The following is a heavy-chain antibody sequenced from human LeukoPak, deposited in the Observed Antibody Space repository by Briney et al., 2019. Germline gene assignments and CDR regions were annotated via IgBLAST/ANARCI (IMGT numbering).Heavy chain of an antibody. CDR1: GYTFTSYG. CDR3: ARYRGSYLFDY. D-gene: IGHD1-26*01. J-gene: IGHJ4*02. V-gene: IGHV1-18*01. CDR2: ISAYNGNT. Sequence: ASVKVSCKASGYTFTSYGISWVRQAPGQGPERMGWISAYNGNTNYAQKLQGRVTMTTDTSTSTAYMELRSLRSDDTAMYYCARYRGSYLFDYWGQGTLVTVSS.